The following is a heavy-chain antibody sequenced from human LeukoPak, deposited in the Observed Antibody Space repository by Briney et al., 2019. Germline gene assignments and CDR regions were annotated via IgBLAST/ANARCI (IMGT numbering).Heavy chain of an antibody. CDR3: ARRGYYGSGSSRWFDP. CDR2: IYPGNSDT. V-gene: IGHV5-51*01. J-gene: IGHJ5*02. Sequence: GESLKISCKGSGYSFTSYWIAWVRQMPGEGLEWMGIIYPGNSDTRYSPSFQGQVTISADKSISTAYLQWSSLKASDTAMYYCARRGYYGSGSSRWFDPWGQGTLVTVSS. CDR1: GYSFTSYW. D-gene: IGHD3-10*01.